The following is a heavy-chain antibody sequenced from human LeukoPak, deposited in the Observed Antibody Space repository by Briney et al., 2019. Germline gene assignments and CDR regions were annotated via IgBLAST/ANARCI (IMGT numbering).Heavy chain of an antibody. J-gene: IGHJ4*02. CDR3: ARGSIVGATFDYFDY. V-gene: IGHV1-69*01. CDR1: GGTFSSYA. Sequence: ASVKVSCKASGGTFSSYAISWVRQAPGQGLEWMGGIIPIFGTANYAQKFQGRVTITADESTSTAYMELSRLRSDDTAVYYCARGSIVGATFDYFDYWGQGTLVTVSS. CDR2: IIPIFGTA. D-gene: IGHD1-26*01.